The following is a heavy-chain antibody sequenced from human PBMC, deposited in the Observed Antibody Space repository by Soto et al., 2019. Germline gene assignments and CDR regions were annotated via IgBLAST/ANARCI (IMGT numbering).Heavy chain of an antibody. D-gene: IGHD6-13*01. Sequence: QITLKESGPTLVKPTQTLTLTCTFSGFSLTSGVVGEGCIRQPPGEALEGLALIYWNDEQYYTPSLRNRLTITRDTSKNQVVLTMTHMDTMDTATYYSAHRLTGPSGYHVWGQGTTVTVSS. CDR2: IYWNDEQ. CDR3: AHRLTGPSGYHV. V-gene: IGHV2-5*01. J-gene: IGHJ6*02. CDR1: GFSLTSGVVG.